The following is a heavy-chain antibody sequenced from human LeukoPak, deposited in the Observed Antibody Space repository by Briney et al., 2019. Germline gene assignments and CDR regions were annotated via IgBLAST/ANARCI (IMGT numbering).Heavy chain of an antibody. Sequence: GGSLRLSCAASGFTFSSYSMNWVRQAPGRGLEWVSYISSSSSTIYYADSVKGRFTISRDNAKNSLYLQMNSLRAGDTAVYYCARERSYGSGSYGNYYYDGMDVWGQGTTVTVSS. V-gene: IGHV3-48*04. CDR3: ARERSYGSGSYGNYYYDGMDV. CDR2: ISSSSSTI. J-gene: IGHJ6*02. D-gene: IGHD3-10*01. CDR1: GFTFSSYS.